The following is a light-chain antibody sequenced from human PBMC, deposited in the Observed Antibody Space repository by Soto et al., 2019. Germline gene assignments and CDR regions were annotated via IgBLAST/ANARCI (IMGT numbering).Light chain of an antibody. J-gene: IGKJ1*01. CDR2: KAS. V-gene: IGKV1-5*03. CDR1: QSISIW. CDR3: QQYSTYTPRT. Sequence: DIQMTQSPSTLSASVGDRVTITYWASQSISIWLAWYQQKPGKAPKILIYKASSLESGVPSRFSGSGSGTEFTLTISSLQPDDFATYYCQQYSTYTPRTFGQGTKVDI.